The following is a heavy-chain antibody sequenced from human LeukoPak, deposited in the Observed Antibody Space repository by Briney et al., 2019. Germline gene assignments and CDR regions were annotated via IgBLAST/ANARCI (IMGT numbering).Heavy chain of an antibody. D-gene: IGHD3-10*01. J-gene: IGHJ6*03. CDR3: ARDGGLWFGELLEYYYYYYYYMDV. CDR2: ISSSSSYI. CDR1: GFTFSSYS. Sequence: GGSLRLSCAASGFTFSSYSMNWVRQAPGKGLEWVSSISSSSSYIYYADSVKGRFTISRDNAKNSLYLQMNSLRAEDTAVYYCARDGGLWFGELLEYYYYYYYYMDVWGKGTTVTVSS. V-gene: IGHV3-21*01.